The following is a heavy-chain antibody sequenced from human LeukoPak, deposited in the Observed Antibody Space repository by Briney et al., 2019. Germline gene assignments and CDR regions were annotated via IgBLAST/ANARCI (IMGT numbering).Heavy chain of an antibody. Sequence: SETLSLTCAVYGGSFSGYYWSWIRQPPGKGLEWIGEINHSGSTNYNPSLKSRVTISVDRSKNQFSLKLSSVTAADTAVYYCARSPLNYDYVWGSYRSDAFDIWGQGTMVTVSS. CDR2: INHSGST. V-gene: IGHV4-34*01. CDR3: ARSPLNYDYVWGSYRSDAFDI. J-gene: IGHJ3*02. D-gene: IGHD3-16*02. CDR1: GGSFSGYY.